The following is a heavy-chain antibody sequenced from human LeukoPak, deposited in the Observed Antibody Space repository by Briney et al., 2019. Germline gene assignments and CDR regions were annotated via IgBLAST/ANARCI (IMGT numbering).Heavy chain of an antibody. Sequence: GGTLRLSCAASGFTLSSYSMNWVRQAPGKGLEWVSSISSRSSYIYYADSVKGRFTISRDNAKNSLYLQMNSLRAEDTAVYYCAREDTAMVLDYWGQGTLVTVSS. V-gene: IGHV3-21*01. CDR2: ISSRSSYI. CDR1: GFTLSSYS. D-gene: IGHD5-18*01. J-gene: IGHJ4*02. CDR3: AREDTAMVLDY.